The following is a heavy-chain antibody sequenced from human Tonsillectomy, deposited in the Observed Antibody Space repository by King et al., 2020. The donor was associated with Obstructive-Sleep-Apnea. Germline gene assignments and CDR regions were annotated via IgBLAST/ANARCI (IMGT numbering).Heavy chain of an antibody. CDR2: IYYSGST. D-gene: IGHD3-10*01. CDR3: ARDLADYGSGSYYLTFHFDY. Sequence: QMQLQESGPGLVKPSETLSLTCTVSGGSISSSSYYWGWIRQPPGKGLEWIGSIYYSGSTYYNPSLKSRVTISVDTSKNQFALKLSSVTAADTAVYYCARDLADYGSGSYYLTFHFDYWGQGTLVTVSS. CDR1: GGSISSSSYY. V-gene: IGHV4-39*07. J-gene: IGHJ4*02.